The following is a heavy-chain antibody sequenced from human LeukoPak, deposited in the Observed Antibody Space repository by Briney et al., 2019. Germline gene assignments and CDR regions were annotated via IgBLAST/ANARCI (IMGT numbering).Heavy chain of an antibody. CDR2: INSDGTST. D-gene: IGHD3-10*01. V-gene: IGHV3-74*01. J-gene: IGHJ5*02. CDR3: TRDGSGSSYGP. CDR1: GFALRTYW. Sequence: GGSLRLSCAASGFALRTYWMNWVRQAPGKGLVWVSLINSDGTSTIYADSVKGRFTISRDTAKNTLYLEMNRLRADDTAVYYCTRDGSGSSYGPCGPGTLVTVSS.